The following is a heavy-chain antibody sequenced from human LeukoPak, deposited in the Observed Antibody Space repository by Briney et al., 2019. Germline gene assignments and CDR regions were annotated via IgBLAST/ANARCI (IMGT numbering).Heavy chain of an antibody. J-gene: IGHJ4*02. CDR2: ISGSGAST. Sequence: ETGGSLRLSCAASGFTFSSYGMSWVRQAPGKGLQWVSAISGSGASTYYADSVKGRFTISRDNSKNTLYLQMNRLRAEDTAVYYCAKNYYDSSGYGFDFWGQGTLVTVSS. D-gene: IGHD3-22*01. CDR1: GFTFSSYG. CDR3: AKNYYDSSGYGFDF. V-gene: IGHV3-23*01.